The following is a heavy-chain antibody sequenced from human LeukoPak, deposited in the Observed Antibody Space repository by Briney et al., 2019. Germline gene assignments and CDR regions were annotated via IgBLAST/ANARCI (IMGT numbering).Heavy chain of an antibody. Sequence: ASVKVSCKASGYTFTSYGISWVRQAPGQGLEWMGWISAYNGNTNYAQKLQGRVTMTTDTSTSTAYMELRSLRSDDTAVYYCARAQSYYYDSSGYYFEVYYFDYWGQGTLVTVSS. CDR1: GYTFTSYG. CDR2: ISAYNGNT. V-gene: IGHV1-18*01. CDR3: ARAQSYYYDSSGYYFEVYYFDY. J-gene: IGHJ4*02. D-gene: IGHD3-22*01.